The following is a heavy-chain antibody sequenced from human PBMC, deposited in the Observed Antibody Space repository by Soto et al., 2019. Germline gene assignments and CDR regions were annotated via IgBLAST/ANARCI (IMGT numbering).Heavy chain of an antibody. CDR2: IIPIFGTA. V-gene: IGHV1-69*13. J-gene: IGHJ5*02. Sequence: ASVKVSCKASGGTFSSYAISWVRQAPGQGLEWMGGIIPIFGTANYAQKFQGRVTITADESTSTAYMELSSLRSEDTAVYYCARDGYNWNYLTWFDPWGQGTLVTVSS. CDR1: GGTFSSYA. D-gene: IGHD1-7*01. CDR3: ARDGYNWNYLTWFDP.